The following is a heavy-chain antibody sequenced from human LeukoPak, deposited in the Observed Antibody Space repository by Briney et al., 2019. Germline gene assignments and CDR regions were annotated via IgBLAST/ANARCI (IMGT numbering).Heavy chain of an antibody. CDR2: IGRNSGTI. Sequence: GGSLRLSCTASGFNFSSYAMKWVRESPGKGLELISYIGRNSGTIYYADSVEGRFTISRDDGKNSLFLQMNSLRVDDSAVYYCARLSLQLDYWGQGALVSVSS. CDR1: GFNFSSYA. V-gene: IGHV3-48*04. CDR3: ARLSLQLDY. D-gene: IGHD1-1*01. J-gene: IGHJ4*02.